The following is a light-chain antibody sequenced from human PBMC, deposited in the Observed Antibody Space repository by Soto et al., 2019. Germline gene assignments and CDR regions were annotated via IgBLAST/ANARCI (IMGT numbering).Light chain of an antibody. CDR3: QQRSDWPPT. CDR2: DTS. V-gene: IGKV3-11*01. Sequence: EIVMTQSPATLSVSPGERVTLSCRASQSVNGNYLAWYQQTPGQAPRLLIYDTSNRATGIPARFSGSGSGTDFTLTISSLETEDFAVYYCQQRSDWPPTFGQGTKVDIK. CDR1: QSVNGNY. J-gene: IGKJ1*01.